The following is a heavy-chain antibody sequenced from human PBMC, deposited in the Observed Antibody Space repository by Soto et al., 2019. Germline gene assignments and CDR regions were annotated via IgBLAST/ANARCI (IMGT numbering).Heavy chain of an antibody. D-gene: IGHD2-2*01. V-gene: IGHV3-21*01. J-gene: IGHJ5*01. Sequence: PGGSLRLSCAASGFTFSRYGMNWLRQAPGKGLEWVASISSSTSYVYYADSVKGRFSTSRDNAKNILYLEMYALRTEDTAVYYCARDPSEGRVGNWFESWGQGTPVTVSS. CDR1: GFTFSRYG. CDR2: ISSSTSYV. CDR3: ARDPSEGRVGNWFES.